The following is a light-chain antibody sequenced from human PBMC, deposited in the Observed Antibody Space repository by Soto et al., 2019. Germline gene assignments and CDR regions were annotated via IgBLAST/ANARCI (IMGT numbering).Light chain of an antibody. Sequence: AIQLTQSPSSLSASVRDRVTITCRASQDISTTLAWYQQKPGKAPKLLIYDSSTLQSGVPSRFSGSGSGTDFTLTISGLQPEDFATYHCRQFDTFPYTFGQGTKLQIK. V-gene: IGKV1-13*02. J-gene: IGKJ2*01. CDR3: RQFDTFPYT. CDR2: DSS. CDR1: QDISTT.